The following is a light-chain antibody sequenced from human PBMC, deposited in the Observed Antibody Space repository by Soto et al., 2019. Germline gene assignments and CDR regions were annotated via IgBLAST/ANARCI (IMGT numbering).Light chain of an antibody. CDR3: CSYAGSYTWV. CDR1: SSDVGGYNY. CDR2: DVS. V-gene: IGLV2-11*01. Sequence: QSALTQPRSVSGSPGQSVTISCTGTSSDVGGYNYVSWYQQHPGKAPKLMIYDVSKRPSGVPDRFSGSKSDNTTSLTISRLQAEDEADYYCCSYAGSYTWVFGGGTKVTVL. J-gene: IGLJ3*02.